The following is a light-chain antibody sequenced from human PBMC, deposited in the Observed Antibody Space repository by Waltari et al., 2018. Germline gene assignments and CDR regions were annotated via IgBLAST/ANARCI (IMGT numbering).Light chain of an antibody. CDR1: TGAVTSIYY. CDR2: STS. J-gene: IGLJ2*01. V-gene: IGLV7-43*01. CDR3: LCYYGGGVV. Sequence: QTVVTQEPSLTVSPGGTVTLTCASSTGAVTSIYYPSWFQQTPGQAPRSLIYSTSKKHSWTPARFAGSRLGGKAALPLAGVQPEDEAEYYCLCYYGGGVVFGGGTKLTVL.